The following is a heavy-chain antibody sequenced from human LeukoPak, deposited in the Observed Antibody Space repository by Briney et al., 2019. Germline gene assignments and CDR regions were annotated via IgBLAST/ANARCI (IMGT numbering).Heavy chain of an antibody. CDR3: AFSRLGSSGWFGGFDY. CDR1: GLSISDNY. CDR2: IHSGGNI. J-gene: IGHJ4*02. Sequence: GGSLRLSCAASGLSISDNYMSWVRQAPGKGLEWVSIIHSGGNIYYADSVKGRFTISRDNSKNTLYLQMNSLRAEDTAVYYCAFSRLGSSGWFGGFDYWGQGTLVTVSS. V-gene: IGHV3-66*02. D-gene: IGHD6-19*01.